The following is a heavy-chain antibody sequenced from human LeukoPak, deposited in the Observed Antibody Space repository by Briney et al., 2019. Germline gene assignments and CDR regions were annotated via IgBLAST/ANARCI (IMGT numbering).Heavy chain of an antibody. V-gene: IGHV4-39*01. CDR3: ARAPPARGGFDY. CDR1: GGSIRSSYYY. J-gene: IGHJ4*02. CDR2: IYDSGST. D-gene: IGHD3-16*01. Sequence: PSETLSLTCTVSGGSIRSSYYYWGWIRQPPGKGLEWIGSIYDSGSTYYNPSLKSRVTISVDTSKNQFSLKLNSVTAADTAVYYCARAPPARGGFDYWGQGTLVTVSS.